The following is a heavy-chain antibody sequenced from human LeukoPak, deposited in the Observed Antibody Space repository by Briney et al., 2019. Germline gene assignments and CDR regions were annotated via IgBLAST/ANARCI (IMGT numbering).Heavy chain of an antibody. V-gene: IGHV1-69*13. Sequence: SVKVSCKAFGGTFSSYAISWVRQAPGQGLEWMGGIIPIFGTANYAQKFQGRVTITADESTSTAYMELSSLRSEDTAVYYCARDRSSWGGGIDYWGQGTLVTVSS. CDR3: ARDRSSWGGGIDY. CDR2: IIPIFGTA. CDR1: GGTFSSYA. J-gene: IGHJ4*02. D-gene: IGHD2-15*01.